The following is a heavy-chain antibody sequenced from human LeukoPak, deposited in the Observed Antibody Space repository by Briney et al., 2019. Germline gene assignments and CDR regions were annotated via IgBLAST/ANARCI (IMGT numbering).Heavy chain of an antibody. J-gene: IGHJ4*02. Sequence: PVKVSCKASGGTFSSYAISWVRQAPGQGLEWMGGIIPIFGTANYAQKFQGRVTITTDESTSTAYMELSSLRSVDTAVYYCASGPYGTGTTAYWGQGTLVTVSS. V-gene: IGHV1-69*05. CDR3: ASGPYGTGTTAY. CDR1: GGTFSSYA. CDR2: IIPIFGTA. D-gene: IGHD1-7*01.